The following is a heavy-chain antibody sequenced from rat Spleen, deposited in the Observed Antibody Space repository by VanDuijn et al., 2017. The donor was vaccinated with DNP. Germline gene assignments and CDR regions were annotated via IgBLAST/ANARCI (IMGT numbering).Heavy chain of an antibody. CDR2: IHTGSGGT. D-gene: IGHD1-11*01. J-gene: IGHJ3*01. Sequence: QVQLQQSGAELAKPGSSVMISCRASGYTFTTYYIGWIKQTAGQGLEYLGYIHTGSGGTNYNEKFKGKATLTVDKSSSTAFMQLSTLTPDDSAVYYCALGRAGIWFVYWGQGTLVTVSS. CDR1: GYTFTTYY. CDR3: ALGRAGIWFVY. V-gene: IGHV1-43*01.